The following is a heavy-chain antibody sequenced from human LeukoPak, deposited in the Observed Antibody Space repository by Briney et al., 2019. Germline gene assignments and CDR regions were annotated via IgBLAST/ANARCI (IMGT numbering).Heavy chain of an antibody. CDR2: IYYSGST. D-gene: IGHD3-22*01. V-gene: IGHV4-59*12. CDR3: ARDSYYYDSSTYRVFDY. CDR1: GGSISSYY. Sequence: SETLSLTCTVSGGSISSYYWSWIRQPPGKGLEWIGYIYYSGSTNYNPSLKSRVTISVDTSKNQFSLNLSSVTAADTAVYYCARDSYYYDSSTYRVFDYWGQGTLVTVSS. J-gene: IGHJ4*02.